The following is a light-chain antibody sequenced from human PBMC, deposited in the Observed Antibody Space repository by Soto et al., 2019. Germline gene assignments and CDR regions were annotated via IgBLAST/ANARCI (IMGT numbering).Light chain of an antibody. J-gene: IGKJ4*01. V-gene: IGKV4-1*01. CDR2: WAS. CDR1: QSVLYSSNNKNY. Sequence: DIVMTQSPDSLAVSLGERATINCKSSQSVLYSSNNKNYLAWYQQKPGQPPKLLIYWASTRESGVPDRFSGSGSGTDFTLTISSLQAEDVAVYYCQQYYRLPPGLTFSGGTKVEIK. CDR3: QQYYRLPPGLT.